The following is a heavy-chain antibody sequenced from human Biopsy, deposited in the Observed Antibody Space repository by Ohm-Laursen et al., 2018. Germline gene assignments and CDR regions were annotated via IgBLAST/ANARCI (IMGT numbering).Heavy chain of an antibody. V-gene: IGHV1-69*13. D-gene: IGHD6-19*01. CDR3: VAYPSSGFFENNDDFAMDV. CDR1: GGAFTNYA. Sequence: SVKVSCKASGGAFTNYAINWVRQAPGHGLVWMGGIITVSETAGYAERFQGRVTITADVTTTTAYMDLSGLRSEDTAVYYCVAYPSSGFFENNDDFAMDVWGQGTTVIVSS. J-gene: IGHJ6*02. CDR2: IITVSETA.